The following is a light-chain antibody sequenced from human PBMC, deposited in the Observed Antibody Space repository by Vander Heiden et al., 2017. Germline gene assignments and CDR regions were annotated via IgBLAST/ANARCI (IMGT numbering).Light chain of an antibody. CDR3: SAYAGSNNWV. V-gene: IGLV2-8*01. CDR2: AVS. CDR1: SSDVGGYNY. Sequence: QSALTQPPSASGSPGQSVTISCTGTSSDVGGYNYVSWYQQHPGKAPKLMIYAVSKRPSGVPDRFSGLQAEDEADYYCSAYAGSNNWVFGGGTKLTVL. J-gene: IGLJ3*02.